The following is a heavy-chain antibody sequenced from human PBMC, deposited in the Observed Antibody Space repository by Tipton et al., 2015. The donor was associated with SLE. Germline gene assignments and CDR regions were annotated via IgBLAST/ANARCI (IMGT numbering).Heavy chain of an antibody. CDR1: GFTFDDYT. V-gene: IGHV3-43*01. J-gene: IGHJ2*01. D-gene: IGHD6-6*01. CDR3: AKGRIAAWYFDL. Sequence: SLRLSCAASGFTFDDYTMHWVRQAPGKGLEWVSLITWEGISTKYADSVKGRFTISRDNSKNSLFLEMNSLKSEDSALYYCAKGRIAAWYFDLWGRGTLVTVSS. CDR2: ITWEGIST.